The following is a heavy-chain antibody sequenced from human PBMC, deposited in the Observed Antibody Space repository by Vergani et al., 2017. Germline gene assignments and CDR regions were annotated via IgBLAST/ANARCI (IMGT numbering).Heavy chain of an antibody. CDR2: IPYDGSNK. CDR3: ARDPGRYDFWSGYRPRDWYFDL. Sequence: QVQLVESGAGVVQPGRSLTLSCAASGFTFSSYSIHWVRQAPGKGLEWVAIIPYDGSNKYYADSVKGRFTISRENSKNTLYLQMNSLRAEDTALYYCARDPGRYDFWSGYRPRDWYFDLWGRGTLVTVSS. CDR1: GFTFSSYS. D-gene: IGHD3-3*01. J-gene: IGHJ2*01. V-gene: IGHV3-30*04.